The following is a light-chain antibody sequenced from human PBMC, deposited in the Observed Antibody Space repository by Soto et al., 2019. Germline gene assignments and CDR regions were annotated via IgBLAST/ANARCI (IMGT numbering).Light chain of an antibody. J-gene: IGKJ2*01. Sequence: DIVMTQSPLPLPVTPGEPASISCRSSQSLLHSNGYNYLDWYLQKPGQSPHLLIYLGSNRASGVPDRFSGSGSGTDFTLKISRVEAGDVGVYYCMQALQTPYTFGQGTKLEIK. CDR2: LGS. CDR3: MQALQTPYT. CDR1: QSLLHSNGYNY. V-gene: IGKV2-28*01.